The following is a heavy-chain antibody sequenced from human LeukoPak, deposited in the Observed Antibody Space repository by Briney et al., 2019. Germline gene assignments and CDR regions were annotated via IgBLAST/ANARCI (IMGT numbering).Heavy chain of an antibody. CDR1: GYTFTSYA. CDR3: ARAAYDYVWGSYRPSFDY. D-gene: IGHD3-16*02. V-gene: IGHV7-4-1*02. J-gene: IGHJ4*02. Sequence: ASVKVSCKASGYTFTSYAMNWVRQAPGQGLEWMGWINTNTGNPTYAQGFTGRFVFSLDTSVSTAYLQVSSLKAEDTAVYYCARAAYDYVWGSYRPSFDYWGQGTLVTVSS. CDR2: INTNTGNP.